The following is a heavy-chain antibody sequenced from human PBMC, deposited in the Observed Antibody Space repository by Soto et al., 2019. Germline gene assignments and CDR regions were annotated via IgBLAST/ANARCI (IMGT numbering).Heavy chain of an antibody. J-gene: IGHJ4*02. V-gene: IGHV3-23*01. CDR2: FTGGDGKT. Sequence: EVQLLESGGGSVQPGGSLKLSCGVSGFSIPDYGVTWVRQPPGKGLEWVSGFTGGDGKTFYADSVRGRFTLSREDSRNTVYLQMDSLRVEDTAVYYCTRWNGCGDSWGQGTLVTVAS. CDR1: GFSIPDYG. D-gene: IGHD1-1*01. CDR3: TRWNGCGDS.